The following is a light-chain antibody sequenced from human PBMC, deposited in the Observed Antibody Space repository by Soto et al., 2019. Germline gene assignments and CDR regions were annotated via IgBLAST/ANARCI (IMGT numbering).Light chain of an antibody. CDR2: EVS. Sequence: QSVLTQPPSASGSPGQSVTISCTGTSSDVGGYNYVSWYQHHPGKAPKLMISEVSKRPSGVPDRFSGSKSGDTASLTVSGLQAEDEADYYCSSYAGSNNLVFGGGTQLTVL. J-gene: IGLJ2*01. CDR3: SSYAGSNNLV. CDR1: SSDVGGYNY. V-gene: IGLV2-8*01.